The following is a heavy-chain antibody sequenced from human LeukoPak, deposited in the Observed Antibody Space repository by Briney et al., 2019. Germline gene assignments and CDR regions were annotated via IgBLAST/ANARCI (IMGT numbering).Heavy chain of an antibody. Sequence: ASVKVSCKASGYTFTGYYMHWVRQAPGQGLEWMGIINPSGGSTSYAQKFQGRVTMTRDTSTSTVYMELSSLRSEDTAVYYCARDGGSGSYYNSGYYYYMDVWGKGTTVTISS. D-gene: IGHD3-10*01. V-gene: IGHV1-46*01. CDR3: ARDGGSGSYYNSGYYYYMDV. CDR1: GYTFTGYY. CDR2: INPSGGST. J-gene: IGHJ6*03.